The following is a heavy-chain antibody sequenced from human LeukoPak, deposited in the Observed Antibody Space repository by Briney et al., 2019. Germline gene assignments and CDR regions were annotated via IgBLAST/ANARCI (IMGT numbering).Heavy chain of an antibody. CDR1: GFTFSNAW. J-gene: IGHJ4*02. CDR2: SGHT. CDR3: VTYYVSGGGRGH. D-gene: IGHD3-22*01. Sequence: GSLRLSCAASGFTFSNAWMNWVRQAPGKGLEWIGQSGHTNYNPSLKSRVTISIDTSNNQFPLRLSTVTAADTAIYYCVTYYVSGGGRGHWGPGTLVTVSS. V-gene: IGHV4-4*02.